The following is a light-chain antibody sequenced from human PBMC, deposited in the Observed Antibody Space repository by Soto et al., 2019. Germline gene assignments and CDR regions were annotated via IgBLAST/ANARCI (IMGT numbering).Light chain of an antibody. CDR2: DAS. J-gene: IGKJ5*01. V-gene: IGKV1-33*01. CDR1: QDINKN. CDR3: QQYESSPLT. Sequence: SEVTQSPSSLSASVGDRVTITCQASQDINKNLIWYQQKPGKAPKLLIYDASDLETGVPSRFSGSGSGTGFTFTISSLQPEDFATYYCQQYESSPLTFGQGTRLEIK.